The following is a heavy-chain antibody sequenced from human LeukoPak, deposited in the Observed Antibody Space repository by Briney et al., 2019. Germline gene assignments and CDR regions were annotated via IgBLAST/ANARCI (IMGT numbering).Heavy chain of an antibody. Sequence: ASGKVSCKASGYTFTNYGITWVRQAPGQGLEWMGWISGNNGNTNYAQKVQGRVTMTTDTSTSTAYMELRGLRSDDTAVYYCARAPYRSSSIYWGQGTLVTVSS. CDR1: GYTFTNYG. D-gene: IGHD6-6*01. CDR3: ARAPYRSSSIY. V-gene: IGHV1-18*01. CDR2: ISGNNGNT. J-gene: IGHJ4*02.